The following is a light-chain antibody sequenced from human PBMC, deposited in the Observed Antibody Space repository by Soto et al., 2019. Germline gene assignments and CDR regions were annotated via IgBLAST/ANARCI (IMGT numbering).Light chain of an antibody. Sequence: DIQMTQSPSSLSASVGDRDTITCRASQSISSYLNWYQVKPGRAPKLLIYAASKLQSGVPSRFSGSGSGTEFTLTISSLQPEDFATYYCQQIHSTLFSFGPGTKVDIK. CDR1: QSISSY. J-gene: IGKJ3*01. CDR2: AAS. V-gene: IGKV1-39*01. CDR3: QQIHSTLFS.